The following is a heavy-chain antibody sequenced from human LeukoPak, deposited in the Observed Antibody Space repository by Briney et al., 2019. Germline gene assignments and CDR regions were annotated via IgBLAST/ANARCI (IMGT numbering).Heavy chain of an antibody. CDR1: GFTFSSYA. D-gene: IGHD2-21*02. Sequence: PGGSLRLSCAASGFTFSSYAMSWVRQAPGKGLEWVSAISGSGGSTYYADSVKGRFTISRDNAKNSLFLQMNTLRAEDTAVYYCARVPAYCGGDCYIDYWGQGALVTVSS. CDR3: ARVPAYCGGDCYIDY. CDR2: ISGSGGST. V-gene: IGHV3-23*01. J-gene: IGHJ4*02.